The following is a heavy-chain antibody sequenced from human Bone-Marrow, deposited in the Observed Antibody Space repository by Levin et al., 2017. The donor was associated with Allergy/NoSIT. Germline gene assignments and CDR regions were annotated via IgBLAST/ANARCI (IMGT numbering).Heavy chain of an antibody. D-gene: IGHD3/OR15-3a*01. CDR3: AKVRRGLDAFDI. V-gene: IGHV3-23*01. J-gene: IGHJ3*02. CDR1: GFTFSTSA. CDR2: ITQSGGDT. Sequence: PGESLKISCAASGFTFSTSAMSWVRQAPGKGLEWVSSITQSGGDTYYAASVKGRFTISRDNSNNTLYLHMNGLRAEDTALYCCAKVRRGLDAFDIWGQGTMVTVSS.